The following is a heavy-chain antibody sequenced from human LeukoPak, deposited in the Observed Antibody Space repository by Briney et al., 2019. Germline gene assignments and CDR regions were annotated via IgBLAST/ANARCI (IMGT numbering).Heavy chain of an antibody. J-gene: IGHJ5*02. CDR2: IIPIFGTA. D-gene: IGHD3-10*01. Sequence: SVKVSCKASGGTFSSYAISWVRQAPGQGLEWMGGIIPIFGTANYAQKFQGRVTITTDESTSTAYMELRSLRSDDTAVYYCARDGDYGSGSYQNWFDPWGQGTLVTVSS. V-gene: IGHV1-69*05. CDR3: ARDGDYGSGSYQNWFDP. CDR1: GGTFSSYA.